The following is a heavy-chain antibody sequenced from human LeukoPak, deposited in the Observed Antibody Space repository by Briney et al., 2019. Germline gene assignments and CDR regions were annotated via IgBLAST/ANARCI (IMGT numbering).Heavy chain of an antibody. J-gene: IGHJ3*02. D-gene: IGHD5-24*01. CDR3: AKSETGDGYNWDAFDI. CDR2: ISWDGGST. V-gene: IGHV3-43D*03. CDR1: GFTFDDYA. Sequence: GGSLRLSCAASGFTFDDYAMHWVRQAPGKGLEWVSLISWDGGSTYYADSVKGRFTISRDNSKNSLYLQMNSLRADDTALYYCAKSETGDGYNWDAFDIWGQGTMVTVSS.